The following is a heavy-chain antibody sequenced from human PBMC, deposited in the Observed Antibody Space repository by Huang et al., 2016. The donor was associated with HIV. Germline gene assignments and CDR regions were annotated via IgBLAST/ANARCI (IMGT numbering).Heavy chain of an antibody. V-gene: IGHV3-30*02. J-gene: IGHJ3*02. CDR2: IRHDGSNK. CDR3: AKDFYDRSGQQYLGAFDI. Sequence: QVQLVESGGGVVQPGGSLRLSCETSKFRLNEYGMHWVRQAPGKGREWMTFIRHDGSNKYYADSVKGRFSVSRDNSKNTLYLQMDSLRDEDTALYLCAKDFYDRSGQQYLGAFDIWGQGTMVTVS. CDR1: KFRLNEYG. D-gene: IGHD3-22*01.